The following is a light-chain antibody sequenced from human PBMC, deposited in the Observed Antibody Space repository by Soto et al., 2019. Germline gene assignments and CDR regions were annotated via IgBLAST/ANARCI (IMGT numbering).Light chain of an antibody. CDR3: SSYTRSSTYV. Sequence: QSALTQPASVSGSPGQSITISCTGTSSDVGGYNYVSWFQQHPGKAPKLMIYEVSDRPSRVSNRFSGSKSGNTASLTISGLQAEDEADYYCSSYTRSSTYVFGTGTKVTVL. J-gene: IGLJ1*01. CDR2: EVS. CDR1: SSDVGGYNY. V-gene: IGLV2-14*01.